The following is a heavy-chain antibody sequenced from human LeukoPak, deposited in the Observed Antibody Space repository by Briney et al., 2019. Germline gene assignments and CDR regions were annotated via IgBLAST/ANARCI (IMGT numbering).Heavy chain of an antibody. CDR1: GFTVSRNY. J-gene: IGHJ4*02. D-gene: IGHD3-22*01. Sequence: GGSLRLSCAASGFTVSRNYMNWVRQAPGKGLEWVSAISGSGGSTYYADSVKGRFTISRDNSKNTLYLQMNSLRAEDTAVYYCAKVHVDGWDSSDYWGQGTLVTVSS. V-gene: IGHV3-23*01. CDR2: ISGSGGST. CDR3: AKVHVDGWDSSDY.